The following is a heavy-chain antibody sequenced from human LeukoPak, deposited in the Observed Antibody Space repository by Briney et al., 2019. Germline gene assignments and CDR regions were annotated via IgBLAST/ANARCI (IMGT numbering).Heavy chain of an antibody. CDR3: GRGEISMIGLSESRGHDC. Sequence: GASVKVSCKASGGTFSSYAFSWVRQAPGQGLEWMGRIIPSLGIANYAQKFQGRVTITADESTSTTYMELSSLRSEDTAVFYCGRGEISMIGLSESRGHDCWGQGTLVTVSS. D-gene: IGHD3-22*01. CDR1: GGTFSSYA. J-gene: IGHJ4*02. V-gene: IGHV1-69*04. CDR2: IIPSLGIA.